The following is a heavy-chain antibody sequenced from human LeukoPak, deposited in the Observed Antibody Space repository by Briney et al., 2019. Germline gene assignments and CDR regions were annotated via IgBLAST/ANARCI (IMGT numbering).Heavy chain of an antibody. CDR2: IYYSGST. Sequence: SETLSLTCTVSGGSISSSSYYWGWIRQPPGKGLEWIGSIYYSGSTYYNPSLKSRVTISVDTSKNQFSLKLSSVTAADTAVYYCARLLLHIDNWGQGTLVTVSS. D-gene: IGHD1-26*01. V-gene: IGHV4-39*01. CDR1: GGSISSSSYY. CDR3: ARLLLHIDN. J-gene: IGHJ4*02.